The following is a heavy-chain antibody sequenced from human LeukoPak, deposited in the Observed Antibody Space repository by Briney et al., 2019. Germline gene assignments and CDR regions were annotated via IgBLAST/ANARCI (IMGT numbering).Heavy chain of an antibody. V-gene: IGHV3-48*01. J-gene: IGHJ4*02. Sequence: GGSLRLSCAVSGFTVSGNYMSWVRQAPGKGLEWVSYISSSSSTIYYADSVKGRFTISRDNAKNSLYLQMNSLRAEDTAVYYCARADSSGYYRGDFDYWGQGTLVTVSS. CDR1: GFTVSGNY. CDR3: ARADSSGYYRGDFDY. D-gene: IGHD3-22*01. CDR2: ISSSSSTI.